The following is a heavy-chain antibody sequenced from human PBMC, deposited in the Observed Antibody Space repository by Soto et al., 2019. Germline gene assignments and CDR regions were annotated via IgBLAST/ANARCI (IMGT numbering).Heavy chain of an antibody. CDR2: ISGSGGST. J-gene: IGHJ4*02. CDR3: AKDRLYCSGGSCYTSGNY. V-gene: IGHV3-23*01. Sequence: EVQLLESGGGLVQPGGSLRLSCAASGFTFSSYAMSWVRQAPGKGLEWVSAISGSGGSTYYADYVKGRFTISRDNSKNTLYLQMSSLRAEDTAVDYCAKDRLYCSGGSCYTSGNYWGQGTLVTVSS. CDR1: GFTFSSYA. D-gene: IGHD2-15*01.